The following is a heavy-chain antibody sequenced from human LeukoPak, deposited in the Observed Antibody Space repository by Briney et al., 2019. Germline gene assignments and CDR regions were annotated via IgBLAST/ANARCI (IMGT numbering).Heavy chain of an antibody. D-gene: IGHD5-24*01. V-gene: IGHV3-23*01. J-gene: IGHJ4*02. Sequence: PGGSLRLSCVASGFRFSTYAMSWVRQSPGKGLEWVSGISGSGDDSSSGGTTHYEDSVRGRFTISRDNSKNTLHLEMNSLRVEDTAIYYCAKGDGWGQGTLVTVSS. CDR1: GFRFSTYA. CDR2: ISGSGDDSSSGGTT. CDR3: AKGDG.